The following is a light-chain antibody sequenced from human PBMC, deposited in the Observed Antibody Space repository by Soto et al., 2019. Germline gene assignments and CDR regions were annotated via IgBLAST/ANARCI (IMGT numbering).Light chain of an antibody. CDR2: DNN. CDR3: GTWDNSLSAYV. CDR1: GSNIGNNF. Sequence: QSVLTQPPSVSAAPGQKVTISCSGSGSNIGNNFVSWYQQFPGAAPKFLIYDNNKRPSGIPDRFSGSKSGTSATLGITGLRTGDEADYYCGTWDNSLSAYVFGAGTKVTVL. V-gene: IGLV1-51*01. J-gene: IGLJ1*01.